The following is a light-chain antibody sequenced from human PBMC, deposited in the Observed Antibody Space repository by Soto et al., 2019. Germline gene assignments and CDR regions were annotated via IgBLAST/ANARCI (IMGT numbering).Light chain of an antibody. Sequence: EIVLTQSPGTLSLSPGEGATLSCRASQSVSSSYLAWYQQKPGQAPRLLIYGASSRATGIPDRFSGSGSGTDFTLTISRLEPEDFAVYYCQQYGSSQTFGGGTKVEIK. J-gene: IGKJ4*01. V-gene: IGKV3-20*01. CDR1: QSVSSSY. CDR2: GAS. CDR3: QQYGSSQT.